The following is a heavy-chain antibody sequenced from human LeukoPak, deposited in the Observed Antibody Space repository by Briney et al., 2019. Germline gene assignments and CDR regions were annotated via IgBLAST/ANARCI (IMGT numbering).Heavy chain of an antibody. D-gene: IGHD3-9*01. J-gene: IGHJ4*02. V-gene: IGHV3-49*03. CDR2: IRSKAYGETA. CDR1: GFTFGDYA. Sequence: GGSLRISCTASGFTFGDYAMSWICQAPGKGLEWVGFIRSKAYGETADYAASVKGRFTISRDASKNSVYLQMNSLKTEDTAVYYCARTYYDILTGIRDFDYWGQGTLVTVSS. CDR3: ARTYYDILTGIRDFDY.